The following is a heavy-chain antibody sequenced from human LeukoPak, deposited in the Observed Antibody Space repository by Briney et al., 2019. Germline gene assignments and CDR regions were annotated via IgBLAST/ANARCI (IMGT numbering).Heavy chain of an antibody. Sequence: SETLSLTCSGSTGSSNSIHWSWIRQPPGQGLEGSGYIYYSGSTNYNTSLKSRVTILIDTTKNQISLKLSSVTAADTAVYYGASNRGGEVVPAAIGSWFDPWGQGTLVTVSS. V-gene: IGHV4-59*01. D-gene: IGHD2-2*02. CDR2: IYYSGST. CDR3: ASNRGGEVVPAAIGSWFDP. J-gene: IGHJ5*02. CDR1: TGSSNSIH.